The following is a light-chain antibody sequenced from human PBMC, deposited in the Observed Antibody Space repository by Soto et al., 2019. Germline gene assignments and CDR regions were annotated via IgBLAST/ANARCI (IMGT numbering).Light chain of an antibody. CDR2: DDS. V-gene: IGLV3-21*02. CDR3: QVWDNDSYHFV. Sequence: ELTHPPSVSVAPGQTARMTCEEDDIGSKSVHWYQQKPGQAPVLVVFDDSDRPSGIPDRFSGSNSRNTATLTINSVEAGDEADYYCQVWDNDSYHFVFGSGTKV. J-gene: IGLJ1*01. CDR1: DIGSKS.